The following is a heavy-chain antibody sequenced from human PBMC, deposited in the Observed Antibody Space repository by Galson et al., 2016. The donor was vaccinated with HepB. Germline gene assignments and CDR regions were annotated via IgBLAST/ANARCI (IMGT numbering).Heavy chain of an antibody. CDR3: ARDAVSGNYYFLDY. V-gene: IGHV1-18*01. D-gene: IGHD1-26*01. CDR2: ISAYNGNA. CDR1: GYTFTSYG. J-gene: IGHJ4*02. Sequence: SVKVSCKASGYTFTSYGISWVRQAPGQGLEWMGWISAYNGNANYAQKLRGRVTMTTVTSTSTVYMELRSLRSDDTAVYYCARDAVSGNYYFLDYWGQGTLVTVSS.